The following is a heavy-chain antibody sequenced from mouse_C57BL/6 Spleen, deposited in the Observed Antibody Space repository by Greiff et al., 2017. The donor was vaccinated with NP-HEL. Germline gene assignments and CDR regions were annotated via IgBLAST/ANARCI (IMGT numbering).Heavy chain of an antibody. D-gene: IGHD1-1*01. CDR2: INPNNGGT. Sequence: DVQLQESGPELVKPGASVKIPCKASGYTFTDYNMDWVKQSHGKSLEWIGDINPNNGGTIYNQKFKGKATLTVDKSSSTAYMELRSLTSEDTAVYYCARSGDYYGSSYRYFDVWGTGTTVTVSS. CDR3: ARSGDYYGSSYRYFDV. V-gene: IGHV1-18*01. J-gene: IGHJ1*03. CDR1: GYTFTDYN.